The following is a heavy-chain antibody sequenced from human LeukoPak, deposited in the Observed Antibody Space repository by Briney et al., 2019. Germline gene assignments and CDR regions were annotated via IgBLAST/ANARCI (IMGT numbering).Heavy chain of an antibody. CDR1: GFTFRSYA. J-gene: IGHJ4*02. V-gene: IGHV3-23*01. Sequence: GGSLRLSCAASGFTFRSYAMSWVRQAPGKGLEWVSGISGGGGSTYYADSVKGRFTISRDNSRNTLYLQMNSLRAEDTAVYYCAKGGGGSGYSQSDCWGQGTLVTVSS. CDR2: ISGGGGST. CDR3: AKGGGGSGYSQSDC. D-gene: IGHD3-22*01.